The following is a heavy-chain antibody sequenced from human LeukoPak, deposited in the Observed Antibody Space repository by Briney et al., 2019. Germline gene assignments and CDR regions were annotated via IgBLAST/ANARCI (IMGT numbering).Heavy chain of an antibody. V-gene: IGHV1-18*01. J-gene: IGHJ6*03. CDR3: AREWDYSMDV. CDR1: GYTFTSYG. CDR2: ISAYNGNT. Sequence: ASVKVSCKASGYTFTSYGISWVRQAPGQGLEWMGWISAYNGNTNYAQKLQGRVTMTTDTSTSTAYMELSSLRSEDTALHYCAREWDYSMDVWGKGTTVTISS. D-gene: IGHD1-26*01.